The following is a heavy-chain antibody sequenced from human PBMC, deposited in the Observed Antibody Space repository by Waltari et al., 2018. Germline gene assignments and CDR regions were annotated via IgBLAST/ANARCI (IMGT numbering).Heavy chain of an antibody. J-gene: IGHJ4*02. CDR2: MKQDGTEE. CDR3: ARWRGRQSEYDN. V-gene: IGHV3-7*01. D-gene: IGHD3-3*01. Sequence: EVQVVESGGGLVQPGGSLRLSCAASGFTFSSYSMSWVRQAPGKGLEWVANMKQDGTEEYSLNSVKGRFSLSRDSAKNSVFLQMNSLRVEDTAVYYCARWRGRQSEYDNGGQGTLVTVSS. CDR1: GFTFSSYS.